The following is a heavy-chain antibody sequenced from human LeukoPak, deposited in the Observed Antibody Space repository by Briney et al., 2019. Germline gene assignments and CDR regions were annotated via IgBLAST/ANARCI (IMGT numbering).Heavy chain of an antibody. CDR1: GGTFSSYA. CDR3: ARDPLRGSYYYDSSGYLSYQH. D-gene: IGHD3-22*01. CDR2: IIPIFGTA. V-gene: IGHV1-69*05. J-gene: IGHJ1*01. Sequence: SVKVSCKASGGTFSSYAISWERQALGQGLEWMGRIIPIFGTANYAQKFQGRVTITTDESTSTAYMELSSLRSEDTAVYYCARDPLRGSYYYDSSGYLSYQHWGQGTLVTVSS.